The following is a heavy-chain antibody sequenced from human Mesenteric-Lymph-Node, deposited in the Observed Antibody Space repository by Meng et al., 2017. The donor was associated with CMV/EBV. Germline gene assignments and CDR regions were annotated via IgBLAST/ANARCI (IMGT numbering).Heavy chain of an antibody. V-gene: IGHV1-69*04. CDR1: GDSLKRYG. CDR3: AASHYGSGSPYSADY. J-gene: IGHJ4*02. CDR2: VMPVVDGT. D-gene: IGHD3-10*01. Sequence: SGDSLKRYGVTWLRPAPGRGLEWVGRVMPVVDGTAYAPTFQGRVAMVADRSTNTVYMELRSLRSEDTAVYYCAASHYGSGSPYSADYWGQGTLVTVSS.